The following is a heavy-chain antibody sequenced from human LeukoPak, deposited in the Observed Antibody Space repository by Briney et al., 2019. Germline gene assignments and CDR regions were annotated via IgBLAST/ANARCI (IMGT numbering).Heavy chain of an antibody. V-gene: IGHV3-23*01. CDR3: AKDFKSGDGKWEADY. D-gene: IGHD1-26*01. CDR2: IHGDASDT. CDR1: GFTFRNNA. Sequence: GGSLRLSCAASGFTFRNNAMSWVRQAPGTGLEWVSGIHGDASDTYYAESVKGRFTISRDNSKNTLHLQMNSLSAEDTAMYNCAKDFKSGDGKWEADYWGQGTLVTVSS. J-gene: IGHJ4*02.